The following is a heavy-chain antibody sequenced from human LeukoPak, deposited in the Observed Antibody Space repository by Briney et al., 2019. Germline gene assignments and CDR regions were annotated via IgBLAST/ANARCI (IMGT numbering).Heavy chain of an antibody. CDR1: GGSISSYY. CDR3: ARGDIYFNY. CDR2: IYYSGST. V-gene: IGHV4-59*01. D-gene: IGHD2-21*01. J-gene: IGHJ4*02. Sequence: SETLSLTCTVSGGSISSYYWSWIRQPPGKGLEWIGYIYYSGSTNYNPSLKNRVTISIDTSKNQFSLKLSSVTAADTAVYYCARGDIYFNYWGQGTLVTVSS.